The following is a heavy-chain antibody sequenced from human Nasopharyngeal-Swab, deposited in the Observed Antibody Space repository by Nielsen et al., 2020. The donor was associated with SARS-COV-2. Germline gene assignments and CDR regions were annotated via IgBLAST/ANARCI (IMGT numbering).Heavy chain of an antibody. CDR3: ARVVMVRGVSYYYYMDV. CDR2: INHRGTT. V-gene: IGHV4-34*01. Sequence: WIRQPPGKGLQWIGEINHRGTTSYNPSLKSRVTISADTSKNQFSLNLSSVTAADTAVYYCARVVMVRGVSYYYYMDVWGKGTTVTVSS. J-gene: IGHJ6*03. D-gene: IGHD3-10*01.